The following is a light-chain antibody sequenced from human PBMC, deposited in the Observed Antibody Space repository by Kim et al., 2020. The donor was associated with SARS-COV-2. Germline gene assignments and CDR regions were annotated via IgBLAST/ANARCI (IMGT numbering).Light chain of an antibody. CDR1: SWHNNFA. Sequence: ASVKLTWTLSSWHNNFAIAWHPQQPGEGPRYLMKVYSDGSHSQGDEIPDRFSGSSSGTGRFLTISSPQSEDEAYFFCPTLGAGIQVFGGGTQLTVL. CDR2: VYSDGSH. CDR3: PTLGAGIQV. J-gene: IGLJ3*02. V-gene: IGLV4-69*02.